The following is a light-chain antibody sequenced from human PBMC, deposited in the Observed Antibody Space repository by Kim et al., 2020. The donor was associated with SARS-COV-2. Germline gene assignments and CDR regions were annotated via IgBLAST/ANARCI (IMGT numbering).Light chain of an antibody. V-gene: IGKV3-20*01. Sequence: SPGERATLSCRASQTVASSYLAWYQQKPGQAPRLLIYGVSSRATGIPDRFSASGSRTDFTLTISRLEPEDFAVYYCQQYSNLPRTFGQGTKVDIK. CDR1: QTVASSY. CDR2: GVS. CDR3: QQYSNLPRT. J-gene: IGKJ1*01.